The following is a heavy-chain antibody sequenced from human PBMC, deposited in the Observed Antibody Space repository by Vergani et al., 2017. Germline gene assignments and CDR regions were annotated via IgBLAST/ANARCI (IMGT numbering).Heavy chain of an antibody. J-gene: IGHJ6*02. CDR2: ISGSGGST. V-gene: IGHV3-23*01. CDR3: AKAIAVATSGPPEYYSYYCMDV. Sequence: EVQLLESGGGLVQPGGSLRLSCAASGFTFSSYAMSWVRQAPGKGLEWVSAISGSGGSTYYADSVKGRFTISRDNSKNTLYLQMNSLRAEDTAVYYCAKAIAVATSGPPEYYSYYCMDVWGQGTTVTVSS. CDR1: GFTFSSYA. D-gene: IGHD6-19*01.